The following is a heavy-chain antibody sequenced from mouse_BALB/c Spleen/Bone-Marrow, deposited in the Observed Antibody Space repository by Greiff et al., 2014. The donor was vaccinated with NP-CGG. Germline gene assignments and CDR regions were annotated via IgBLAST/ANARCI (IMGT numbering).Heavy chain of an antibody. J-gene: IGHJ1*01. V-gene: IGHV7-3*02. CDR1: GFTFTDYY. D-gene: IGHD1-1*02. Sequence: EVKLMESGGGLVQPGGSLRLSCATSGFTFTDYYMSWVRQPPGKALEWLGFIRNKASGYTTDYSASVKGRFTISRDNSQSILYLQMNTLRAEDSATYYCAREYGYFDVWGAGTTVTVSS. CDR2: IRNKASGYTT. CDR3: AREYGYFDV.